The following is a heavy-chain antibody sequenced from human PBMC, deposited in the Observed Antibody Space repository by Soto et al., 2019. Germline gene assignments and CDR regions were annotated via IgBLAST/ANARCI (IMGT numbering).Heavy chain of an antibody. Sequence: QVQLVQSGTEVKRPGDSVKVSCKASGYTFTGYYVHWVRQAPGQGLEWMGWINPNSGDTYLAQRFQGRVTMNRDTSIATAYMELRGLTSDDTAEYYCATQAGGGRYYYGMDVWGQGTTVTVSS. V-gene: IGHV1-2*02. D-gene: IGHD2-15*01. CDR3: ATQAGGGRYYYGMDV. J-gene: IGHJ6*02. CDR1: GYTFTGYY. CDR2: INPNSGDT.